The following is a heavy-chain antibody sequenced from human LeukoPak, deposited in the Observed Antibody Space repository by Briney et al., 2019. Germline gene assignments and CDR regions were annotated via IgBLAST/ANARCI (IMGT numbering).Heavy chain of an antibody. D-gene: IGHD3-10*01. Sequence: GGSLRLSCAAYGFTFSDYSMNWVRQAPGKGLEWISYISRTSSPIYYADSVKGRFTISRDNAKNSLYLQMNSLRAEDTAIYYCARDWSYPDAFDIWGQGTMVTVSS. CDR2: ISRTSSPI. CDR1: GFTFSDYS. V-gene: IGHV3-48*04. J-gene: IGHJ3*02. CDR3: ARDWSYPDAFDI.